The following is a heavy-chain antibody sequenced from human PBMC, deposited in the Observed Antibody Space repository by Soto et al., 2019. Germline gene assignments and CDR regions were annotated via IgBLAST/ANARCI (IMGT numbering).Heavy chain of an antibody. D-gene: IGHD6-6*01. Sequence: EVQLVESGGGLVKPGGSLRLSCAASGFTFSSYSMNWVRQAPGKGLEWVSSISSSSSYIYYADSVKGRFTISRDNAKNSLYLQMNSLRAEDTAVYYCARVVGPYSSSSLGFVDYWGQGTLVTVSS. J-gene: IGHJ4*02. CDR2: ISSSSSYI. CDR3: ARVVGPYSSSSLGFVDY. CDR1: GFTFSSYS. V-gene: IGHV3-21*01.